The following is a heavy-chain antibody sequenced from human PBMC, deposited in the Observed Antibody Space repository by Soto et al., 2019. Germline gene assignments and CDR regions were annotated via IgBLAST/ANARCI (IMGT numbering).Heavy chain of an antibody. CDR2: VYWDDDK. CDR1: GFSLNTRDVG. Sequence: QITLNESGPALVKPTQTLTLTCTFSGFSLNTRDVGVGWIRQTPGTALDWLGVVYWDDDKTYSPSIKSRLTKTNDTPQHQVVLRMTKMEPVDTATYYCAHCRGGVASFWCQGTLVTVAS. V-gene: IGHV2-5*02. D-gene: IGHD2-15*01. J-gene: IGHJ4*02. CDR3: AHCRGGVASF.